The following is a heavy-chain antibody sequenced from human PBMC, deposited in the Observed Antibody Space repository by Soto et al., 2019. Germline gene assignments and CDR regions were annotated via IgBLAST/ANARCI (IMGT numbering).Heavy chain of an antibody. V-gene: IGHV3-15*01. J-gene: IGHJ4*02. D-gene: IGHD6-6*01. CDR2: IKSKEHGGTT. CDR1: GFIFSTAW. CDR3: AKPWVPSITDRPPRFDF. Sequence: SLMLYCARSGFIFSTAWINWVRQTPGKGLEWLGRIKSKEHGGTTDYADSVKGRFTISRDNSRNTLYLQMNNLRAEDTALYYCAKPWVPSITDRPPRFDFWGRGTLVTVSS.